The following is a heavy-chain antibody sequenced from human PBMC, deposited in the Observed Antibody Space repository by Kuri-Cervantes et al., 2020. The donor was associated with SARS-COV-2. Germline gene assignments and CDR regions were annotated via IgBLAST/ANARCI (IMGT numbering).Heavy chain of an antibody. CDR2: ISYDGSNK. D-gene: IGHD1-20*01. V-gene: IGHV3-30-3*01. CDR1: GFTFSSYA. Sequence: GSLKISCAASGFTFSSYAMHWVRQAPGKGLEWVAVISYDGSNKYYADSVKGRFTISRDNSKNTLYLQMNSLRAEDTAVYYCAKDITGVVPYYYYGMDVWGQGTTVTVSS. J-gene: IGHJ6*02. CDR3: AKDITGVVPYYYYGMDV.